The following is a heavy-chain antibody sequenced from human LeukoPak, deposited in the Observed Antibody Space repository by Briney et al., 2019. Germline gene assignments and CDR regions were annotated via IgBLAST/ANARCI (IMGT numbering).Heavy chain of an antibody. J-gene: IGHJ4*02. Sequence: GGSLRLSCAASGFTFSNYGMHWVRQAPGKGLEWVAVISYDGSNKYYADSVKGRFTISRDNSKNTLYLQMNSLRAEDTAVYYCARESSRWAYFDYWGQGTLVTVSS. CDR2: ISYDGSNK. CDR1: GFTFSNYG. CDR3: ARESSRWAYFDY. D-gene: IGHD1-26*01. V-gene: IGHV3-30*03.